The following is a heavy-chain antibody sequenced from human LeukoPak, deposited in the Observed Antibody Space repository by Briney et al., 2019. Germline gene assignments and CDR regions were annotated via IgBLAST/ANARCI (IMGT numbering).Heavy chain of an antibody. CDR1: GFPFSSYN. D-gene: IGHD6-19*01. J-gene: IGHJ3*02. CDR3: ARDRVRRSGWLVNAFDI. V-gene: IGHV3-21*04. Sequence: PGGSLRLSCAASGFPFSSYNMNWVRQAPGKGLEWVSSISSSSSYIYYADSVKGRFTISRDNAKNSLYLQMNSLRAEDTALYHCARDRVRRSGWLVNAFDIWGQGTMVTVSS. CDR2: ISSSSSYI.